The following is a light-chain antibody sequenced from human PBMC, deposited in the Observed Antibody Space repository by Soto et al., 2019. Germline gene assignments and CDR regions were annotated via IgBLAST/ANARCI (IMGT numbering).Light chain of an antibody. CDR3: QHRTDWRPVCT. CDR2: DAS. V-gene: IGKV3-11*01. Sequence: EIVLTQSPATLSFSPGERATLSCRASQSIDIYLSWYQQIPGQAPRLLIYDASHRTSGIPARFSGSGSGTDCTLTISSIEPGDFAVYYCQHRTDWRPVCTFGQGTKLEIK. J-gene: IGKJ2*02. CDR1: QSIDIY.